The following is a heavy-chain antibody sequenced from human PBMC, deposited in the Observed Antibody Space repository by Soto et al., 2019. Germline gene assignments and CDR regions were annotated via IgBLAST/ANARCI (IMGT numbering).Heavy chain of an antibody. V-gene: IGHV1-18*04. CDR2: ISGYNDNT. D-gene: IGHD2-15*01. CDR3: ARLIGYCSGGSCDYYYMDV. Sequence: GPVKVSCKASGYTFTRYSISWVRQAPGQGLEWMGWISGYNDNTKYAQKLQDRITMTTDTSMSTVYMELRSLRSDDTAVYYCARLIGYCSGGSCDYYYMDVWGKGTTVTVSS. CDR1: GYTFTRYS. J-gene: IGHJ6*03.